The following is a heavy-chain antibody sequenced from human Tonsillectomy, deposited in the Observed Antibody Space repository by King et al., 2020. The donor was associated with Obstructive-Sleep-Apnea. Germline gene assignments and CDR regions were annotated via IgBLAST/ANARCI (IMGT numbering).Heavy chain of an antibody. CDR1: GYRFSSFA. J-gene: IGHJ4*02. D-gene: IGHD5-12*01. CDR3: ARALSVDFDY. V-gene: IGHV1-3*01. Sequence: SGAEVKKPGASVKVSCKASGYRFSSFAVHWVRQAPGQRLEWIAWINAGDGNTKSSEKFQGRVTITRDTSASTAYMELSSLRSEDTAGYYCARALSVDFDYWGQGTLVTVSS. CDR2: INAGDGNT.